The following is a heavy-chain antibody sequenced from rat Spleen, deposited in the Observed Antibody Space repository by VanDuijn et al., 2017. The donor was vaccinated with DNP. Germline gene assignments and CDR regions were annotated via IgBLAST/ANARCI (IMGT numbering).Heavy chain of an antibody. J-gene: IGHJ4*01. Sequence: QVQLKESGPGLVQPSQTLSLTCTVSGFSLTSYGVSWVRQPPGKGLEWIAAISSGGSTYYNSALKSRLSISRDTSKSQVFLKMNSLQTEDTAMYFCARSGNYGNYYTMDAWGQGTSVTVSS. D-gene: IGHD1-11*01. CDR1: GFSLTSYG. CDR2: ISSGGST. V-gene: IGHV2S12*01. CDR3: ARSGNYGNYYTMDA.